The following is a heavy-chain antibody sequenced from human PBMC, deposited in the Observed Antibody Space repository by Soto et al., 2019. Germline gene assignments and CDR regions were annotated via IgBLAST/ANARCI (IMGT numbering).Heavy chain of an antibody. CDR3: TTDVVVVVAADDYYYYGMDV. CDR2: ISSSSTI. Sequence: VRQAPGKGLEWVSYISSSSTIYYADSVKGRFTISRDNSKNTLYLQMNSLKTEDTAVYYCTTDVVVVVAADDYYYYGMDVWGQGTTVTVSS. D-gene: IGHD2-15*01. V-gene: IGHV3-48*01. J-gene: IGHJ6*02.